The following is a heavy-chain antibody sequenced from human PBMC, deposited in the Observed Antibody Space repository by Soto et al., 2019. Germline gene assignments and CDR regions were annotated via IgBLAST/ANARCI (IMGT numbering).Heavy chain of an antibody. J-gene: IGHJ5*01. CDR2: MNPNSGNT. CDR3: TRAYGAETFDF. Sequence: TSVEVTCKACGYSLENCDIRWVRQAPGHGLEWMGWMNPNSGNTGYAQNFRGRVTMTQNTAIGTAYMELSSLRSDDTATYYCTRAYGAETFDFWGQGTRVTLSS. D-gene: IGHD3-10*01. V-gene: IGHV1-8*01. CDR1: GYSLENCD.